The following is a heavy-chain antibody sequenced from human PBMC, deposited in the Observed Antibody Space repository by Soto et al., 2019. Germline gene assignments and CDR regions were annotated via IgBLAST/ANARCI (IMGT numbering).Heavy chain of an antibody. D-gene: IGHD4-17*01. J-gene: IGHJ6*02. CDR2: IYPGDSDT. V-gene: IGHV5-51*01. CDR1: GYSFTNYW. CDR3: ARHGTHYDIAAMDV. Sequence: VEPRTICCKGSGYSFTNYWVGWVRQLPGKGLEWMGIIYPGDSDTKYSPSFQGQVTISADKPISTAYLQWSSLKASDTAMYYCARHGTHYDIAAMDVWGQGTTVPVSS.